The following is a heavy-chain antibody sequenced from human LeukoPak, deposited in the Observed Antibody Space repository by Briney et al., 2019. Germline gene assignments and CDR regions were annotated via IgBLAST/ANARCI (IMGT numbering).Heavy chain of an antibody. D-gene: IGHD2-15*01. V-gene: IGHV3-21*01. CDR2: ISSSSSYI. CDR3: ARVLFSWYGLGALDY. J-gene: IGHJ4*02. CDR1: GFTFSSYS. Sequence: PGGSLRLSCAASGFTFSSYSMNWVRQAPGKGLEWVSSISSSSSYIYYADSVKGRFTISRDNAKNSLYLQMNSLRAEDTAVYYCARVLFSWYGLGALDYWGQGTLVTVSS.